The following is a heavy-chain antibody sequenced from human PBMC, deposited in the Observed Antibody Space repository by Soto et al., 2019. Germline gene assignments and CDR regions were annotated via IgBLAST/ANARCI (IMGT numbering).Heavy chain of an antibody. CDR2: IYHSGST. V-gene: IGHV4-30-4*01. J-gene: IGHJ4*02. CDR3: ARDPIFYYASSGYGGSYFDY. CDR1: GASVTSDDYY. Sequence: SETLSLTCAVSGASVTSDDYYWSWIRQPPGKGLEWIGYIYHSGSTYYNPSLKSRVSMSIDTSQNQFSLKLTSLTAADTAVYYCARDPIFYYASSGYGGSYFDYWGQGSRVTVSS. D-gene: IGHD3-22*01.